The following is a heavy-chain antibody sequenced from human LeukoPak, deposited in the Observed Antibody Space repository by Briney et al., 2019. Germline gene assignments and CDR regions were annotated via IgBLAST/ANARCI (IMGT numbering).Heavy chain of an antibody. V-gene: IGHV1-2*02. CDR2: INPNSGGT. CDR1: GYTFTGYY. D-gene: IGHD3-3*01. J-gene: IGHJ6*03. CDR3: ARVKIKGGITIFKEYHYMDV. Sequence: ASVKVSCKASGYTFTGYYMHWVRQAPGQGLEWMGWINPNSGGTNYAQKFQGRVTMTRDTSISTAYMELSRLRSDDTAVYYCARVKIKGGITIFKEYHYMDVWGKGTTVTVSS.